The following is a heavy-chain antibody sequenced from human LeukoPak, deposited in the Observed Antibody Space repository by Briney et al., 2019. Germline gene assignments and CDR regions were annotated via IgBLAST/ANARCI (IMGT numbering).Heavy chain of an antibody. CDR2: IYHSGST. CDR3: AREGFASYDILTGYYRVN. D-gene: IGHD3-9*01. V-gene: IGHV4-38-2*02. J-gene: IGHJ4*02. Sequence: PSETLSLTCAVSGDSISSGGYSWSWIRQPPGKGLEWIGSIYHSGSTYYNPSLKSRVTISVDTSKNQFSLKLSPVTAADTAVYYRAREGFASYDILTGYYRVNWGQGTLVTVSS. CDR1: GDSISSGGYS.